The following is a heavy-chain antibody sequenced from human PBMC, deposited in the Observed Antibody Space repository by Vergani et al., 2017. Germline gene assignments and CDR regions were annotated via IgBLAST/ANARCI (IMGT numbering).Heavy chain of an antibody. Sequence: QVQLQESGPGLVKPSETLSLTCTVSGGSISSYYWSWIRQPPGKGLEWIGHIYYSGSTNYNPSLKSRGTISVDTSKNQFSLKLSSVTAADTAVYYCARRLPYYYDSSGGRSFAFDIWGQGTMVTVSS. CDR3: ARRLPYYYDSSGGRSFAFDI. CDR1: GGSISSYY. J-gene: IGHJ3*02. D-gene: IGHD3-22*01. V-gene: IGHV4-59*08. CDR2: IYYSGST.